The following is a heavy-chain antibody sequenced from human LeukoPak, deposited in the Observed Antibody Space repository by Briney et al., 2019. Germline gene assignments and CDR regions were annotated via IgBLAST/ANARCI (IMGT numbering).Heavy chain of an antibody. Sequence: GASVKVSCKASGYTFTSYYMHWVRQAPGQGLEWMGIINPSGGSTSYAQKFQGRVTMTRDMSTSTVYMELSSLRSEDTAVYYCARDREGFTTVRGVGYYMDVWGKGTTVTVSS. CDR2: INPSGGST. D-gene: IGHD3-10*01. CDR3: ARDREGFTTVRGVGYYMDV. V-gene: IGHV1-46*01. CDR1: GYTFTSYY. J-gene: IGHJ6*03.